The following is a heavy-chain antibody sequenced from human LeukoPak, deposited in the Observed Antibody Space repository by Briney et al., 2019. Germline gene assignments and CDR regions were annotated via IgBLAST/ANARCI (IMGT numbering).Heavy chain of an antibody. CDR3: AKAAAGSYDILTGYYTRTSDY. CDR1: GFTFSSYA. Sequence: GGSLRLSCAASGFTFSSYAMSWVRQAPGKGLEWVSAISGSSGSAYYANSVKGRFTISRDNSKNTLYLQMSSLRAEDTAVYCCAKAAAGSYDILTGYYTRTSDYWGQGTLVTVSS. V-gene: IGHV3-23*01. CDR2: ISGSSGSA. J-gene: IGHJ4*02. D-gene: IGHD3-9*01.